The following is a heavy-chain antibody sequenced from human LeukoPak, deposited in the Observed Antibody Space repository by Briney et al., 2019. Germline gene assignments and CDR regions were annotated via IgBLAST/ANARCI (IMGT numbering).Heavy chain of an antibody. CDR1: GGSISSYY. J-gene: IGHJ4*02. D-gene: IGHD2-15*01. V-gene: IGHV4-59*08. CDR2: IYYSGST. Sequence: PSETLSLTCTVSGGSISSYYWSWIRQPPGKGLEWIGYIYYSGSTNYNPSLKSRVTISVDTSKNQFSLKLSSVTAADTAVYYCARLPCSGGSCYDFEGLGGQGTLVTVSS. CDR3: ARLPCSGGSCYDFEGL.